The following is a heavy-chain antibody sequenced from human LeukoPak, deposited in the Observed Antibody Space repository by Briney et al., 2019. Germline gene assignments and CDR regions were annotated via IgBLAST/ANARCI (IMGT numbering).Heavy chain of an antibody. D-gene: IGHD3/OR15-3a*01. Sequence: TSETLSLTCTVSGGSISRSSYYWGWIRQPPGKGLIWIGSIYNGGSTYYNPSLKSRVTISVDASKNQFSLKLSSVTAADTAVYYCARHPPGVDWLLPFDYWGQGTLVTVSS. CDR3: ARHPPGVDWLLPFDY. V-gene: IGHV4-39*01. CDR1: GGSISRSSYY. J-gene: IGHJ4*02. CDR2: IYNGGST.